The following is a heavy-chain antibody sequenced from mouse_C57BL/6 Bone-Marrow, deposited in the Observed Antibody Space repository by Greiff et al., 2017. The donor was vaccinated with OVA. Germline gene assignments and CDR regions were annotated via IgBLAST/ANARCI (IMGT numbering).Heavy chain of an antibody. CDR3: ARWGYGAWFAY. Sequence: QVQLQQPGAELVKPGASVKLSCKASGYTITSYWMHWVKQRPGQGLEWIGMIHPNSGRTNYNAKFKSKATLTVDKSSSPAYMQLSSLTSEDSAVXYCARWGYGAWFAYWGQGTLVTVSA. V-gene: IGHV1-64*01. D-gene: IGHD1-1*02. CDR1: GYTITSYW. CDR2: IHPNSGRT. J-gene: IGHJ3*01.